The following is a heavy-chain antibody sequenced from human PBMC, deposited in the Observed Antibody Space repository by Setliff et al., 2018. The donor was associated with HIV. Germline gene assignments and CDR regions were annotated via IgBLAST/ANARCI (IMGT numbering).Heavy chain of an antibody. J-gene: IGHJ3*02. CDR3: ARDQTNDAFDI. CDR1: GGSISSYY. V-gene: IGHV4-59*12. Sequence: SETLYLTCTVSGGSISSYYWSWIRQPPGKGLEWIGYIYYSGSTNYNPSLKSRVTISVDTSKNQFSLKLSSVTAADTAVYYCARDQTNDAFDIWGQGTMVTVSS. CDR2: IYYSGST.